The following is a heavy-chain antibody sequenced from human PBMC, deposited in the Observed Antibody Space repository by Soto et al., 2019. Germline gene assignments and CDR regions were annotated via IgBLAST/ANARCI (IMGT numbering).Heavy chain of an antibody. CDR2: IYYSGTT. CDR1: GYSISSNNW. CDR3: ARREIQGPIDY. J-gene: IGHJ4*02. V-gene: IGHV4-28*01. D-gene: IGHD1-26*01. Sequence: QVQLQESGPGLVKPSDTLSLTCAVSGYSISSNNWWGWIRQPPGKGLEWIGYIYYSGTTYYNPSLKGRXTXSXXTSKNQFSMKLTSVTAVDTAVYYCARREIQGPIDYWGQGTLVTVSS.